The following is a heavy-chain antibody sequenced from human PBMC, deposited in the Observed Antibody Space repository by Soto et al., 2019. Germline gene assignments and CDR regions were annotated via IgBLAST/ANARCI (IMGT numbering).Heavy chain of an antibody. J-gene: IGHJ6*02. CDR3: ARDRGKGDIVVVPAYYYYGMDV. Sequence: GGSLRLSCAASGFTFSSYWMSWVRQAPGKGLEWVANIKQDGSEKYYVDSVKGRFTISRDNAKNSLYLQMNSLRAEDTAVYYCARDRGKGDIVVVPAYYYYGMDVWGQGTKVTVSS. D-gene: IGHD2-2*01. CDR1: GFTFSSYW. V-gene: IGHV3-7*01. CDR2: IKQDGSEK.